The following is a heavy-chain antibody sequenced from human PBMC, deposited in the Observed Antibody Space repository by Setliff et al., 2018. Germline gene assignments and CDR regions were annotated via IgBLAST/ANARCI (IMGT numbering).Heavy chain of an antibody. CDR2: ISYDATKK. Sequence: LSLSCAASGFNFGAYVMHWVRQAPGKGLEWVALISYDATKKYYADILEGRFTISRDNSRNTLYLQMNSLTTEDTAVYYCAKVGSTWPEHFPHWGQGTLVTVSS. D-gene: IGHD6-13*01. J-gene: IGHJ1*01. CDR3: AKVGSTWPEHFPH. V-gene: IGHV3-30*18. CDR1: GFNFGAYV.